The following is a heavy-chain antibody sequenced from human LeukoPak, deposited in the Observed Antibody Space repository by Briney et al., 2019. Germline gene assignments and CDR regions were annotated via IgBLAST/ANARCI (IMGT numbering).Heavy chain of an antibody. V-gene: IGHV5-51*01. CDR2: IYPGDSDA. D-gene: IGHD6-6*01. CDR1: GYSFTNYW. J-gene: IGHJ4*02. Sequence: GESLKISCKGSGYSFTNYWIGWVRQMPGKGLEWTGIIYPGDSDATYSPSFRGQVTISADKSISTAYLQWSALKASDSAMYYCARTYSGSDPFDYWGQGTLVTVSS. CDR3: ARTYSGSDPFDY.